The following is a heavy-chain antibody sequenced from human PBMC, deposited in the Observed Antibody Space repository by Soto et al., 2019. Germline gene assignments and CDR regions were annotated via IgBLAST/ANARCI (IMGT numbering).Heavy chain of an antibody. Sequence: QVQLVESGGGVVQPGNSLRLSCAASGFNFSTSAMHWVRQAPGKGLEWVAIISSDGTHKYYADSVRSRLYVSRDNSKNTLYLQLHSLTSEDTGAYYCGRETFSHYGLDVWGQGTTVTVSS. V-gene: IGHV3-30-3*01. CDR3: GRETFSHYGLDV. CDR1: GFNFSTSA. CDR2: ISSDGTHK. D-gene: IGHD3-16*01. J-gene: IGHJ6*02.